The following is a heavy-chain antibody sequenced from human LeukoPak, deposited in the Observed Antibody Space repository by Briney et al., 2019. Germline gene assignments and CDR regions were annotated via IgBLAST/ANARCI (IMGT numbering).Heavy chain of an antibody. V-gene: IGHV1-69*13. CDR3: ARATEGEFMQNNWFDP. CDR2: IIPIFGTA. Sequence: SVNVSCKASGGTFSIYAISWVRQAPGQGLEWMGGIIPIFGTANYAQKFQGRVTITADESTSTAYMELSSLRSEDTAVYYCARATEGEFMQNNWFDPWAREPWSPSPQ. J-gene: IGHJ5*02. D-gene: IGHD5-12*01. CDR1: GGTFSIYA.